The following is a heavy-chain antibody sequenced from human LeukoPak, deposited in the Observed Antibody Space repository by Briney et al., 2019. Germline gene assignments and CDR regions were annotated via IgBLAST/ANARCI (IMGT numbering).Heavy chain of an antibody. J-gene: IGHJ5*02. Sequence: SETLSLTCAVYGGSFSGYYWSWIRQPPGKGLEWIGEINHSGSTNYNPSLKSRVTISVDTSKNQSSLKLSSVTAADTAVYYCARGKGSSGWYLRWFDPWGQGTLVTVSS. D-gene: IGHD6-19*01. V-gene: IGHV4-34*01. CDR3: ARGKGSSGWYLRWFDP. CDR2: INHSGST. CDR1: GGSFSGYY.